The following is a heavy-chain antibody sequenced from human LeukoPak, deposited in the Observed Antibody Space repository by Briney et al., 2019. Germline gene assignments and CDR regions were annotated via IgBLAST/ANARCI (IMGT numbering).Heavy chain of an antibody. CDR3: ARGVVVAVEIGNWFDP. V-gene: IGHV4-4*07. D-gene: IGHD2-15*01. CDR2: TYTSGST. Sequence: SETLSLTCTVSGGSISSYYWSWIRQPAGKGLEWIGRTYTSGSTNYNPSLKSRVTMSVDTSKNQFSLKLSSVTAADTAVYYCARGVVVAVEIGNWFDPWGQGTLVTVSS. J-gene: IGHJ5*02. CDR1: GGSISSYY.